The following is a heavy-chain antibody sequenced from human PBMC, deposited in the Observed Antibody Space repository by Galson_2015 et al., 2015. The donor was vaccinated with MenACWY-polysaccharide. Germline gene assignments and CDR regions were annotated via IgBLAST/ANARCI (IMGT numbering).Heavy chain of an antibody. CDR2: IYYSGST. V-gene: IGHV4-59*01. J-gene: IGHJ4*02. CDR1: GGSISSYY. CDR3: ASQMGATTPIDY. D-gene: IGHD1-26*01. Sequence: ETLSLTCTVSGGSISSYYWSWIRQPPGKGLEWIGYIYYSGSTNYNPSLKSRVTISVDTSKNQFSLKLSSVTAADTAVYYCASQMGATTPIDYWGQGTLVTVSS.